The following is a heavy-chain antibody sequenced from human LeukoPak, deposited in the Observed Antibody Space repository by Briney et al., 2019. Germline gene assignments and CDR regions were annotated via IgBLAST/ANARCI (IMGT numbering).Heavy chain of an antibody. Sequence: GGSLRLSCAASGFTFSSYAMSWVRQAPGKGLEWVSAISGSGGSTYYADSVKGRFTISRDNSKNTLYLQMNSLRAEDTAVYYCAKDRNVNYYDSSGYLGYWGQGTLVTVSS. V-gene: IGHV3-23*01. D-gene: IGHD3-22*01. CDR2: ISGSGGST. CDR3: AKDRNVNYYDSSGYLGY. CDR1: GFTFSSYA. J-gene: IGHJ4*02.